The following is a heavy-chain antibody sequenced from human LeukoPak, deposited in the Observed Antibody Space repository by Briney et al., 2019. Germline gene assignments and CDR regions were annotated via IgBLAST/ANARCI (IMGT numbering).Heavy chain of an antibody. CDR3: ARSRGGFGDYGSWFDP. D-gene: IGHD4-17*01. CDR1: GDSMSSYF. J-gene: IGHJ5*02. V-gene: IGHV4-59*01. CDR2: NHDSGTT. Sequence: SETLSLTCTVSGDSMSSYFWSWVRQPPGKGLEWIAYNHDSGTTNYNPSLKSRVTTSIDTSKNQFSLKLNSVTPADTAVYYCARSRGGFGDYGSWFDPWGQGTLVTVSS.